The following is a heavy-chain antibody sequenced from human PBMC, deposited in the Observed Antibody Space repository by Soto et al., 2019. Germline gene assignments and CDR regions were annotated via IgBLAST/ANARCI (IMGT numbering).Heavy chain of an antibody. CDR2: IYYSGST. CDR1: GGSISSGGYY. Sequence: QVQLQESGPGLVKPSQSLSLTCTVSGGSISSGGYYWSWIRQHPGKGLEWIGYIYYSGSTYYNPSLKSRGTISVDTSKSQCSLKLSSVTAADTAVYYCARSLGGRGFAPWGQGTLVTVSS. CDR3: ARSLGGRGFAP. V-gene: IGHV4-31*03. J-gene: IGHJ5*02. D-gene: IGHD2-15*01.